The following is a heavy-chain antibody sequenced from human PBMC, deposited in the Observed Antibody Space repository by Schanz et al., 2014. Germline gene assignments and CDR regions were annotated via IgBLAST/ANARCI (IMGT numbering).Heavy chain of an antibody. V-gene: IGHV3-66*01. CDR2: IYPDGST. J-gene: IGHJ3*02. CDR1: GFTVDSNY. Sequence: VHLVESGGGVVQPGGSLRLSCAASGFTVDSNYMSWVRQAPGKGLEWVSIIYPDGSTNYGDSMKGRFTVSRDEWKNTLYLQMNSLRGEDSAVYYCARPSGSHFWAFDIWGQGTMVTVSS. CDR3: ARPSGSHFWAFDI. D-gene: IGHD1-26*01.